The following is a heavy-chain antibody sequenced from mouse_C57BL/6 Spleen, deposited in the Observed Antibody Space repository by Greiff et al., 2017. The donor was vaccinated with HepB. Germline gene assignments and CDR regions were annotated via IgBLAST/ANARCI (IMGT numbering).Heavy chain of an antibody. CDR1: GYAFSSYW. J-gene: IGHJ2*01. D-gene: IGHD3-2*02. CDR2: IYPGDGDT. CDR3: ARERAQAFDY. V-gene: IGHV1-80*01. Sequence: QVQLKESGAELVKPGASVKISCKASGYAFSSYWMNWVKQRPGKGLEWIGQIYPGDGDTNYNGKFKGKATLTADKSSSTAYMQLSSLTSEDSAVYFCARERAQAFDYWGQGTTLTVSS.